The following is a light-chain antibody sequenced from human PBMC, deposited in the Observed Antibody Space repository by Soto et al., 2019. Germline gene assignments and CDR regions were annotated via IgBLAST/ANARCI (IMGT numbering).Light chain of an antibody. CDR3: QQYKNLYT. J-gene: IGKJ2*01. CDR1: QTISGW. CDR2: DAS. V-gene: IGKV1-5*01. Sequence: DIQMTQSPSTLSASVGDRVTITCRASQTISGWLAWYQQKPGRAPKLLIYDASSLENGVPSRFSGSESGTEYTLTISSLQPEDVATDYCQQYKNLYTFGQGTKLEIE.